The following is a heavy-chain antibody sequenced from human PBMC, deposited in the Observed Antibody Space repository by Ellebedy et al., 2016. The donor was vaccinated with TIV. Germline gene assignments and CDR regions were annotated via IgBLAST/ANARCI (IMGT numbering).Heavy chain of an antibody. CDR3: ARDSDYGGNTPFDY. V-gene: IGHV3-11*06. J-gene: IGHJ4*02. CDR1: GFTFSDYY. Sequence: GESLKISCAASGFTFSDYYMSWIRQAPGKGLEWVSYIGTSSRYTNYADSVKGRFTISRDNAKNSVYLQMDSLRADDTAVYYCARDSDYGGNTPFDYWGQGTLVTVSS. CDR2: IGTSSRYT. D-gene: IGHD4-23*01.